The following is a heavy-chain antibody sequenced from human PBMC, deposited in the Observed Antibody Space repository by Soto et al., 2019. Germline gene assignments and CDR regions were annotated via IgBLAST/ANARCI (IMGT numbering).Heavy chain of an antibody. J-gene: IGHJ6*02. D-gene: IGHD2-15*01. CDR2: VNSDNAYI. CDR1: GFTFSIFT. CDR3: ARGFCSGGNCYNGLDV. V-gene: IGHV3-21*01. Sequence: GGSLRLSCAASGFTFSIFTIHWVRQAPGKGLEWVSSVNSDNAYIYYADSVRGRFTISRDNAKNSLSLQMNSLRADDTAVYYCARGFCSGGNCYNGLDVWGQGTTVTVS.